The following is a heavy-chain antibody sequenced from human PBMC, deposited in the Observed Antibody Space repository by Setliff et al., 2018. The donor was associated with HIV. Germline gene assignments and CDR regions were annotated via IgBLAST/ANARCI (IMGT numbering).Heavy chain of an antibody. Sequence: PGGSLRLSCATSGFAFSDYDFHWVRQVTGEGLEWVSAIGTGGDTYYADSVKGRFTISRDNSKNTLYLQMISLRADDTAVYYCAKSLLVAGNDYWGQETLVTGSS. D-gene: IGHD2-8*02. CDR3: AKSLLVAGNDY. CDR2: IGTGGDT. CDR1: GFAFSDYD. J-gene: IGHJ4*02. V-gene: IGHV3-13*01.